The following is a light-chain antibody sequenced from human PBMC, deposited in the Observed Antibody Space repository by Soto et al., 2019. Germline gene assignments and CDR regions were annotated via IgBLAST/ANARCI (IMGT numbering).Light chain of an antibody. CDR3: QQRSNLPPT. J-gene: IGKJ5*01. V-gene: IGKV3-11*01. Sequence: EIVLTKSPATLSLSPGERATLSCRASQSVSSYLAWYQQKPGQAPRLLIYDASNRATGIPARFSGSGSGTDFTLTISSLEPEDFAVYYCQQRSNLPPTFGQGTRLEIK. CDR2: DAS. CDR1: QSVSSY.